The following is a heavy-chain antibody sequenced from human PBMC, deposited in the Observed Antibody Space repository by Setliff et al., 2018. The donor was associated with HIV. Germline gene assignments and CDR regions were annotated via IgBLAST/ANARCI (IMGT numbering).Heavy chain of an antibody. V-gene: IGHV4-4*07. J-gene: IGHJ4*02. CDR2: IHTSGST. D-gene: IGHD2-21*02. CDR1: GDSIGYYY. CDR3: ARMIYYGGDSKFDF. Sequence: PSETLSLTCTVSGDSIGYYYWSWIRQPAGRGLEWMGRIHTSGSTNYNPSLTSRVTLSVDTSKNQFSLKLNSVTAADTAVYYCARMIYYGGDSKFDFWGQGSLVTVSS.